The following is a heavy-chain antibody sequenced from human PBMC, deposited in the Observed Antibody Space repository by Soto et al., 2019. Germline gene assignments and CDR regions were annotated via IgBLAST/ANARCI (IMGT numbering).Heavy chain of an antibody. J-gene: IGHJ6*01. CDR1: GGFISSGDYY. D-gene: IGHD3-10*01. Sequence: QVQLQESGPGLVKPSQTLSLTCTVSGGFISSGDYYWNWIRQPPGKGLEWIGYIYYSGSTFYNPSLKGRVTLSVDMSMNQFSLKLTSVTAADTGVYYCARDYYGSGRSGMDVWGQGTSVTVSS. CDR2: IYYSGST. CDR3: ARDYYGSGRSGMDV. V-gene: IGHV4-30-4*01.